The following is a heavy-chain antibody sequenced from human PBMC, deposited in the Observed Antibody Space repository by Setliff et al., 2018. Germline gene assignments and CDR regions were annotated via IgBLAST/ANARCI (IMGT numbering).Heavy chain of an antibody. J-gene: IGHJ4*02. CDR2: NSA. Sequence: ASVKVSCKTSGYTFTNYGINWVRQAPGQGLEWMGWNSAYAQKFQGRVTMTTDTPTSTAYMELRSLRTDDTAVYYCARGPPDFVVVPAAAKFDYWGQGTMVTVSS. V-gene: IGHV1-18*01. CDR3: ARGPPDFVVVPAAAKFDY. CDR1: GYTFTNYG. D-gene: IGHD2-2*01.